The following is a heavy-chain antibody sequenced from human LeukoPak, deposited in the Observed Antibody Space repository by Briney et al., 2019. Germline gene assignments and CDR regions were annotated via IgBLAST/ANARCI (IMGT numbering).Heavy chain of an antibody. CDR1: GFTFSSYG. CDR2: ISYDGSNK. J-gene: IGHJ6*04. V-gene: IGHV3-30*18. D-gene: IGHD6-13*01. Sequence: GRSLRLSCAASGFTFSSYGMRWVRQAPGKGLEWVAVISYDGSNKYYADSVKGRFTISRDNSKNTLYLQMNSLRAEDTAVYYCAKVVQYSSSWYGSYYYGMDVWGKGTTVTVSS. CDR3: AKVVQYSSSWYGSYYYGMDV.